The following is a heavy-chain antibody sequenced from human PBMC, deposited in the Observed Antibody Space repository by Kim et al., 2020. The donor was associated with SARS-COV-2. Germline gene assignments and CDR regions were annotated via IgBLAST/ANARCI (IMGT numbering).Heavy chain of an antibody. CDR1: GFTFSNHK. D-gene: IGHD3-10*01. CDR3: VRETDGVFDY. CDR2: IDTSGTAI. J-gene: IGHJ4*02. V-gene: IGHV3-48*03. Sequence: GGSLRLSCAASGFTFSNHKMHWVRQAPGKGPEWVAYIDTSGTAITYADSVRGRFTISRDNAKSSLFLQMSSLRDEDTNFYFCVRETDGVFDYWGQGTLVTVSS.